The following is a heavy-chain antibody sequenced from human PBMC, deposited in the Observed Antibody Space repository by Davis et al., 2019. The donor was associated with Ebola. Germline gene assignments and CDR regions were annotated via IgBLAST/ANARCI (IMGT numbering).Heavy chain of an antibody. CDR2: IFPGDSDP. CDR3: ASHGHIVFGHDAFDI. D-gene: IGHD5/OR15-5a*01. V-gene: IGHV5-51*01. Sequence: GESLKISCKGSGYRFSNYWIGWVRQMPGKGLEWMGIIFPGDSDPRYSPSFQSHVTVSADWSINTAYLQWSSLKASDTAMHYCASHGHIVFGHDAFDIWGRGTLVTVSS. CDR1: GYRFSNYW. J-gene: IGHJ3*02.